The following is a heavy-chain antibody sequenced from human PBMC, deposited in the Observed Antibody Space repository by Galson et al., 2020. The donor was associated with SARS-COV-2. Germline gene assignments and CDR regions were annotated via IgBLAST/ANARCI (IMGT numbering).Heavy chain of an antibody. CDR3: ARSAYDFWSVYPWVNMDV. CDR1: GFTFSDYY. Sequence: NSGGSLRLSCEASGFTFSDYYMSWIRQAPGKGLEWVSHISRSGSTIHYADSVKGRLPITRDNAKNSLYLQMNSLRAEDTAVYDCARSAYDFWSVYPWVNMDVWGKGTTVTVSS. D-gene: IGHD3-3*01. J-gene: IGHJ6*03. V-gene: IGHV3-11*01. CDR2: ISRSGSTI.